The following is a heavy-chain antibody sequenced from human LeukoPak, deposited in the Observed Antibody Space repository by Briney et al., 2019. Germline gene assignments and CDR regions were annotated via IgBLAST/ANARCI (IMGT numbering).Heavy chain of an antibody. Sequence: ASVKVSCKASGYTFTSYGISWVRQAPGQGLEWMGWISAYNGNTNYAQKLQGRVTITADESTSTAYMELSSLRSEDTAVYYCARVGDSGYDVDYFDYWGQGTLVTVSS. D-gene: IGHD5-12*01. V-gene: IGHV1-18*01. CDR3: ARVGDSGYDVDYFDY. CDR1: GYTFTSYG. CDR2: ISAYNGNT. J-gene: IGHJ4*02.